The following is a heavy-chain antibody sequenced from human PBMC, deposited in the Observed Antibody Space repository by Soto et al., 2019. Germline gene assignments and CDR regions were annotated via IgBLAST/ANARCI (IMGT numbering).Heavy chain of an antibody. J-gene: IGHJ3*02. Sequence: GESLNLSCKGSGYSFTSYWIGWVRQMPGKGLEWMGIIYPGDSDTRYSPSFQGQVTISADKSISTAYLQWSSLKASETAMYYCARQWLVRAFDIWGQGTMVTVS. D-gene: IGHD6-19*01. V-gene: IGHV5-51*01. CDR1: GYSFTSYW. CDR2: IYPGDSDT. CDR3: ARQWLVRAFDI.